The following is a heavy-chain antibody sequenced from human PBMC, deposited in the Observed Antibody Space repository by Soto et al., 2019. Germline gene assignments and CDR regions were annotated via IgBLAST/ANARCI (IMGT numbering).Heavy chain of an antibody. CDR3: AREPYGDYVYMDV. CDR1: GGSINSADYY. CDR2: IYYSGST. D-gene: IGHD4-17*01. Sequence: SETLSLTCTVSGGSINSADYYWSWIHQHPGKGLEWIGYIYYSGSTYYNPSLKSRVTISVDTSKNQFSLKLSSVTAADTAVYYCAREPYGDYVYMDVWGKGTTVTVSS. J-gene: IGHJ6*03. V-gene: IGHV4-31*03.